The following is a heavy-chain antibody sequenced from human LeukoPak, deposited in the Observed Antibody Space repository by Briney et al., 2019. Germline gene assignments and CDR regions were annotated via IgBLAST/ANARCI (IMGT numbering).Heavy chain of an antibody. D-gene: IGHD1-26*01. J-gene: IGHJ3*02. V-gene: IGHV4-59*08. CDR2: IYYSGST. CDR3: ARRPLGYAFDI. Sequence: SETLSLTCTVSGSSISSYYWSWIRQPPGKGLEWIGYIYYSGSTNYNPSLKSRVTISVDTSKNQFSLKLSSVTAADTAVYYCARRPLGYAFDIWGQGTMVTVSS. CDR1: GSSISSYY.